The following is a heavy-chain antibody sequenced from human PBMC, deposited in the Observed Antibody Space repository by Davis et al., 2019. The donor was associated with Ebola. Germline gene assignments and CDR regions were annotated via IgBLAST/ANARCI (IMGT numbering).Heavy chain of an antibody. CDR2: ISWNSGFI. CDR1: GFTFDDYA. D-gene: IGHD3-10*01. Sequence: GGSLRLSCAASGFTFDDYAMHWVRQAPGKGLEWVSGISWNSGFIGYADSVKGRFTISRDNAKNSLYLQMNSLRAEDTALCYCAKSRGGYYYYGMDVWGQGTTVTVSS. V-gene: IGHV3-9*01. CDR3: AKSRGGYYYYGMDV. J-gene: IGHJ6*02.